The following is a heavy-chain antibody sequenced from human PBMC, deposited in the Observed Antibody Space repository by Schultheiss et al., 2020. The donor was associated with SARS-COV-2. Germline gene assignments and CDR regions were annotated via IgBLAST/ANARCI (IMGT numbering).Heavy chain of an antibody. J-gene: IGHJ2*01. CDR2: IYYSGST. Sequence: SQTLSLTCTVSGGSISSGDYYWSWIRQPPGKGLEWIGYIYYSGSTYYNPSLKSRVTISVDTSKNQFSLKLSSVTAADTAVYYCARGGGPRPYYYDSSGYYYARYFDLWGRGTLVTVSS. D-gene: IGHD3-22*01. CDR3: ARGGGPRPYYYDSSGYYYARYFDL. V-gene: IGHV4-30-4*01. CDR1: GGSISSGDYY.